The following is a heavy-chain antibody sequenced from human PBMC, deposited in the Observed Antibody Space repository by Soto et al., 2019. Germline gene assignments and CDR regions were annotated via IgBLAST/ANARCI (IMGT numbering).Heavy chain of an antibody. J-gene: IGHJ6*02. D-gene: IGHD2-15*01. CDR3: VRGLRYSGMDV. V-gene: IGHV4-34*01. Sequence: SETLSLTCAVNGGSFSAYYWTWIRQPPGRGLEWIGEIGHSGSTNYNPSLESRVSMSIDTAKNRFSLNVSAVTAADTAVYYCVRGLRYSGMDVWGQGTTVTVS. CDR2: IGHSGST. CDR1: GGSFSAYY.